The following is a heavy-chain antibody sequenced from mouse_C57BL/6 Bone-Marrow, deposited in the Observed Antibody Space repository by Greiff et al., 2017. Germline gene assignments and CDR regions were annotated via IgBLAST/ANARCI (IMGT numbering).Heavy chain of an antibody. CDR1: GYTFTSYW. CDR3: ARAVATVVQWYFDY. D-gene: IGHD1-1*02. CDR2: IDPSDSYT. Sequence: QVQLQQPGAELVKPGASVKLSCKASGYTFTSYWMQWVKQRPGQGLEWIGEIDPSDSYTNYNQKFKGKATLTVDTSSSTAYMQLSSLTSEDSAVYYCARAVATVVQWYFDYWGQGTTLTVSS. V-gene: IGHV1-50*01. J-gene: IGHJ2*01.